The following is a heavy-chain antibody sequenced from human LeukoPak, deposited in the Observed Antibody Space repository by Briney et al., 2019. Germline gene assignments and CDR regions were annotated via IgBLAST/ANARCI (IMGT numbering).Heavy chain of an antibody. V-gene: IGHV4-61*01. J-gene: IGHJ4*02. Sequence: SETLSLTCTVSGGSVSSGSYYWSWIRQPPGKGLEWIGYIYYSGSTTYNPSLKSRVTISVDMSKNKFSLKLSSVTAADAAVYYCTRVPISTTARGYFDYWGQGTLVTVSS. CDR3: TRVPISTTARGYFDY. CDR2: IYYSGST. D-gene: IGHD4-17*01. CDR1: GGSVSSGSYY.